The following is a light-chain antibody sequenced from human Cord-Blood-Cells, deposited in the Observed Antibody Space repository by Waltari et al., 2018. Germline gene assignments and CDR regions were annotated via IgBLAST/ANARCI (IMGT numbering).Light chain of an antibody. CDR2: RTD. J-gene: IGLJ3*02. Sequence: QTVVTQEPSFSVSPGGTVTLTCGLSSGSVYTSYYPSWYQQTPGQAPRTLIYRTDTRSSGVPDRFSGSILGNKAALTITGAQADDESDYYCVLYMGSGISVFGGGTKLTVL. V-gene: IGLV8-61*01. CDR1: SGSVYTSYY. CDR3: VLYMGSGISV.